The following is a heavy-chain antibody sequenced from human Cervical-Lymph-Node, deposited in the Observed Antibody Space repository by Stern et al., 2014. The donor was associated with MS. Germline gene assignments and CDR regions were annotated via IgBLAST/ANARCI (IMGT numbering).Heavy chain of an antibody. J-gene: IGHJ4*02. CDR3: TRAVGGVGRE. CDR1: GYNFTNYY. Sequence: QVQLVQSGPEVKKPGASVMVSCKTSGYNFTNYYIHWVRQAPGQGLEWMGIINPNGSVTASAQKCQGRLTMTRDTSTTTVYMRLITLTSEDTAMYYCTRAVGGVGREWGQGTLVFVSS. D-gene: IGHD3-16*01. V-gene: IGHV1-46*01. CDR2: INPNGSVT.